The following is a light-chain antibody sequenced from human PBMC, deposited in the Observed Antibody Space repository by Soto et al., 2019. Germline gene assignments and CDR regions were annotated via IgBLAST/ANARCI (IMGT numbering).Light chain of an antibody. V-gene: IGKV3-20*01. Sequence: EIVLTQSPGTLSLSPGERATLSCRASQSVSSSYLAWYQQKPGQAPRLLIFGVSSRATGIPDRFSGSGSGTDFTLTISRREPEDFAVYYCQQYGTSPGMYTFGQGTKLEIK. J-gene: IGKJ2*01. CDR3: QQYGTSPGMYT. CDR2: GVS. CDR1: QSVSSSY.